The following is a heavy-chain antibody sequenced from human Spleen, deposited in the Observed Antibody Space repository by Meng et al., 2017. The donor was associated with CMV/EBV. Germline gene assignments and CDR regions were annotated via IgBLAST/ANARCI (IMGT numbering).Heavy chain of an antibody. J-gene: IGHJ3*02. CDR1: FSGYA. CDR2: VSYDGSKK. CDR3: VRLIDGSKSSQVSESFDI. V-gene: IGHV3-30*04. Sequence: FSGYAIHWVRQAPGKGLEWVAVVSYDGSKKYYADSVKGRFTVSRDNSKNTLYLQMNSLRPEDTAVYYCVRLIDGSKSSQVSESFDIWGQGTKVTVSS. D-gene: IGHD3-10*01.